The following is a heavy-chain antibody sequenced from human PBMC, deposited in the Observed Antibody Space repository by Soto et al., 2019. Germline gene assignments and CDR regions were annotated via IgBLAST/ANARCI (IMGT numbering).Heavy chain of an antibody. J-gene: IGHJ4*02. CDR2: INNDESYT. CDR3: EREADCSGTPYFEY. V-gene: IGHV3-74*01. D-gene: IGHD3-10*02. Sequence: EVQLVESGGGLVQPGGSLRLSCTPSGFTFSISWMHWVRQVPGKGLVWVSRINNDESYTTYADSVKGRFTISRENAKNTPYLKMNSLRSEDTTVYYFEREADCSGTPYFEYWGQGTLVTVSS. CDR1: GFTFSISW.